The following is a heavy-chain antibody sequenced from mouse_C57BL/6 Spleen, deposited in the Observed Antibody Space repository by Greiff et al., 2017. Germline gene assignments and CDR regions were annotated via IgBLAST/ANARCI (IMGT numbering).Heavy chain of an antibody. J-gene: IGHJ3*01. CDR1: GYTFTEYT. CDR2: FYPGSGSI. D-gene: IGHD1-1*01. Sequence: QVQLQQSGAELVKPGASVKLSCKASGYTFTEYTIHWVKQRSGQGLEWIGWFYPGSGSIKYNEKFKDKATLTADKSSSTVYMELSRLTSEDSAVYFCARHEDDYGSSYEGWFAYWGQGTLVTVSA. CDR3: ARHEDDYGSSYEGWFAY. V-gene: IGHV1-62-2*01.